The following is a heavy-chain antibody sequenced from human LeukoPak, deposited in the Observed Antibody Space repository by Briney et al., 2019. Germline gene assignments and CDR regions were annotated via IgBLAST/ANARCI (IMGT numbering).Heavy chain of an antibody. J-gene: IGHJ4*02. V-gene: IGHV5-51*01. D-gene: IGHD5-12*01. CDR1: GYSFTSYW. CDR3: ARLQKGQYSGYDGYYFDY. CDR2: IYPGDSDT. Sequence: GESLKISCKGSGYSFTSYWIGWVRQMPGKGLEWMGIIYPGDSDTRYSPSFQGQVTISADKSISTAYLQWSSLKAPDTAMYYCARLQKGQYSGYDGYYFDYWGQGTLATVSS.